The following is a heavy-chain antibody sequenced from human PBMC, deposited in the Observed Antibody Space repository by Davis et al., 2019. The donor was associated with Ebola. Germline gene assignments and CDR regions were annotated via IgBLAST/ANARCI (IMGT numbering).Heavy chain of an antibody. J-gene: IGHJ6*03. CDR1: GGTFSTDG. CDR3: ATEKATYGSGTYKPNYYNYYMDV. V-gene: IGHV1-69*10. Sequence: SVKVSCKASGGTFSTDGITWVRQAPGQGLEWMGAIIPIVDMPNYAQKFRDRVTMTADESTSTVFMELSRLTSQDTAVYYCATEKATYGSGTYKPNYYNYYMDVWGKGTTVTVSS. CDR2: IIPIVDMP. D-gene: IGHD3-10*01.